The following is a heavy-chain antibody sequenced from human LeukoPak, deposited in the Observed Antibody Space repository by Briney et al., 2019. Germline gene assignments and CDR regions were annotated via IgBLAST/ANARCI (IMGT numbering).Heavy chain of an antibody. CDR3: ARTHYGSGSYWFDY. V-gene: IGHV4-59*01. J-gene: IGHJ4*02. CDR2: IYHSGST. Sequence: SETLSLTCTVSGGSISTYYWNWIRQPPGKGLEWIGYIYHSGSTNYNPSLQSRVTISVDTSKNQFSLKLSSVAAADTAVYYCARTHYGSGSYWFDYWGQGTLVTVSS. D-gene: IGHD3-10*01. CDR1: GGSISTYY.